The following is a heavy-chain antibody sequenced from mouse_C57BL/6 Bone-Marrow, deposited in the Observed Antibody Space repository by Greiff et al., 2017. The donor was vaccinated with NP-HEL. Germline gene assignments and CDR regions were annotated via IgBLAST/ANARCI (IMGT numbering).Heavy chain of an antibody. D-gene: IGHD2-4*01. J-gene: IGHJ4*01. CDR2: ISSGGSYT. CDR3: ASHYYDCDGYYAMDY. Sequence: EVKLVESGGDLVKPGGSLKLSCAASGFTFSSYGMSWVRQTPDKRLEWVATISSGGSYTYYPDSVKGRFTISRDNAKNTLYLQMSSLKSEDTAMYYCASHYYDCDGYYAMDYWGQGTSVTVSS. V-gene: IGHV5-6*01. CDR1: GFTFSSYG.